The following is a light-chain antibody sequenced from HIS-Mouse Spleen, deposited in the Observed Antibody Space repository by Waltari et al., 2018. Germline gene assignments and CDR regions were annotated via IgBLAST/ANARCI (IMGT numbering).Light chain of an antibody. CDR1: ALPKQY. CDR3: QSADSSGTYWV. V-gene: IGLV3-25*03. Sequence: SYELTQPPSVSVSPGQTARITCSGAALPKQYAYWYQPKPGQAPVLVIYKDSERPSGIPERFSGSSSGTTVTLTISGVQAEDEADYYCQSADSSGTYWVFGGGTKLTVL. J-gene: IGLJ3*02. CDR2: KDS.